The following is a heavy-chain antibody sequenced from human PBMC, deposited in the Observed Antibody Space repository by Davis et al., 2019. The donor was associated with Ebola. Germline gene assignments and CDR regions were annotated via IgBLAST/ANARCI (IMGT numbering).Heavy chain of an antibody. V-gene: IGHV3-33*01. CDR1: GFTFSSHG. D-gene: IGHD1-14*01. Sequence: PGGSLRLSCAASGFTFSSHGMHWVRQAPGKGLEWVANVWYDGTNKYYTDSVKGRFTISRDNSRNTLFLQMTSLTAEDTAVYYCARDVAGRAGYWDQGTLVTVSS. CDR3: ARDVAGRAGY. J-gene: IGHJ4*02. CDR2: VWYDGTNK.